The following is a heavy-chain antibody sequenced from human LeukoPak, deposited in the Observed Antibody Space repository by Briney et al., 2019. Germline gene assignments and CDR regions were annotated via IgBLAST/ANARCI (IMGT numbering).Heavy chain of an antibody. CDR3: ARGGGVTVTIFDY. Sequence: SGTLSVTCTVSGGSISSYYWSWIRQPPGKGLEWIGYIYYSGSTNYNPSLKSRVTISVDTSKNQFSLKLSSVTAADTAVYYCARGGGVTVTIFDYWGQGTLVTVSS. D-gene: IGHD4-17*01. CDR2: IYYSGST. V-gene: IGHV4-59*01. CDR1: GGSISSYY. J-gene: IGHJ4*02.